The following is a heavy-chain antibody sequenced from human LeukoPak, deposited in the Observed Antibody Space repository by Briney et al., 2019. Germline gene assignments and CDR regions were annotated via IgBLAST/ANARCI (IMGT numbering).Heavy chain of an antibody. D-gene: IGHD4-11*01. V-gene: IGHV4-59*08. CDR2: IYYSGST. J-gene: IGHJ5*02. Sequence: SETLSLTCTVSGGSISSYYWSWIRRPPGKGLEWIGYIYYSGSTNYNPSLKSRVTISVDTSKNQFSLKLSSVTAADTAVYYCARRGDYSNYYWFDPWGQGTLVTVSS. CDR1: GGSISSYY. CDR3: ARRGDYSNYYWFDP.